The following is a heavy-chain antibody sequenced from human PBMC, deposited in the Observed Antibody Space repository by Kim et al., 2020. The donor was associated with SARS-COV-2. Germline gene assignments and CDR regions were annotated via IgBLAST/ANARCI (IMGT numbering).Heavy chain of an antibody. D-gene: IGHD6-13*01. Sequence: KYYVDCVKGRFTISRDNAKNSLYLQMNSLRAEDTAVYYCARLGSSSWHFDYWGQGTLVTVSS. J-gene: IGHJ4*02. CDR3: ARLGSSSWHFDY. V-gene: IGHV3-7*04. CDR2: K.